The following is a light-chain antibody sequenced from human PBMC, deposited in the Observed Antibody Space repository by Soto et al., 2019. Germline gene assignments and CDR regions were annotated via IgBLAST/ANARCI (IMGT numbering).Light chain of an antibody. J-gene: IGKJ3*01. Sequence: DIQMTQSPSSLSASVGDRVTITCRASQGINNYVAWYQQKPGKAPKLLIYAASTLQSGVPSRFSGSGSGTDFTLTISSLQREDVATYCCPKYTSVPLFGPGTSVDIK. CDR3: PKYTSVPL. CDR2: AAS. CDR1: QGINNY. V-gene: IGKV1-27*01.